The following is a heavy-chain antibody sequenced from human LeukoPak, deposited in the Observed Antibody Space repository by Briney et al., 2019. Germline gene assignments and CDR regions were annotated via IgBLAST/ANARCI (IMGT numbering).Heavy chain of an antibody. J-gene: IGHJ4*02. Sequence: PSETLSLTCAVYGGSFSGYYWSWIRQPPGKGLEWIGEINHSGSTDYNPSLKSRVTISVDTSKNQFSLKLSSVTAADTAVYYCARGTLYSGWSYYLDYWGQGTLVTVSS. V-gene: IGHV4-34*01. CDR1: GGSFSGYY. D-gene: IGHD6-19*01. CDR3: ARGTLYSGWSYYLDY. CDR2: INHSGST.